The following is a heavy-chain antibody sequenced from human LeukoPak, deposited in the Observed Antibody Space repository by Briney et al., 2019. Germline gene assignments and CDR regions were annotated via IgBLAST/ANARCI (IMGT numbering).Heavy chain of an antibody. CDR3: ARGPSRYYHYGMDV. CDR2: ISGSGGST. V-gene: IGHV3-23*01. Sequence: GGSLSLSCAASGFTFSSYAMSWVRQAPGKGLEWVSAISGSGGSTYYADSVKGRFTISRDNSKNTLYLQMNSLRAEDTAVYYCARGPSRYYHYGMDVWGQGTTVTVSS. J-gene: IGHJ6*02. CDR1: GFTFSSYA.